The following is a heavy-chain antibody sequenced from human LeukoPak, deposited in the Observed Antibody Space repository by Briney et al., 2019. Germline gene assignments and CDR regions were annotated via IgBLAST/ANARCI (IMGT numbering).Heavy chain of an antibody. CDR3: ARGAARLDASDI. V-gene: IGHV1-69*05. J-gene: IGHJ3*02. CDR1: GGTFTSDA. CDR2: IILIFGTT. Sequence: SVKVSCKASGGTFTSDAISRVREAPGQGLEWVEGIILIFGTTNYAQKCQGRVTIPTDESTSTAYMELSSLRSEDTAVYYCARGAARLDASDIWGQGTMVTVSS. D-gene: IGHD6-13*01.